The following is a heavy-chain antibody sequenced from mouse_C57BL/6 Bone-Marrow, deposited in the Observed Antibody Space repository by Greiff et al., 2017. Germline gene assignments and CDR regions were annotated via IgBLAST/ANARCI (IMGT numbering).Heavy chain of an antibody. Sequence: QVQLQQSGAELARPGASVKLSCKASGYTFTSYGISWVKQRTGQGLEWIGEIYPRSGNTYYNAKFKGKATLTADKSSSTAYMELRSLTSEDSAVYFCARSDYYDYDWFAYWGQGTLVTVSA. V-gene: IGHV1-81*01. CDR1: GYTFTSYG. D-gene: IGHD2-4*01. J-gene: IGHJ3*01. CDR3: ARSDYYDYDWFAY. CDR2: IYPRSGNT.